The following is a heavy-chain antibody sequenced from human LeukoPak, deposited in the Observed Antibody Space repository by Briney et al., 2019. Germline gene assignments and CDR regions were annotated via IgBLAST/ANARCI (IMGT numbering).Heavy chain of an antibody. D-gene: IGHD3-16*01. J-gene: IGHJ4*02. CDR1: GFTVRSNY. V-gene: IGHV3-7*03. CDR3: ARGRRDSEYVGGLGY. Sequence: GGSLRLSCAASGFTVRSNYMSWVRQAPGKGLEWLANIKEDGSVKYYVDSVKGRFTISRDNAKNLLFLQMNSLRAEDTAVYSCARGRRDSEYVGGLGYWGQGILVTVSS. CDR2: IKEDGSVK.